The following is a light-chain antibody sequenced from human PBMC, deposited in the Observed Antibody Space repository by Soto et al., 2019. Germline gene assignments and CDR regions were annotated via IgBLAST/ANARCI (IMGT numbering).Light chain of an antibody. Sequence: QSALTQPASVSESPGQSITISCTGTSSDIGASTFVSWYQQHPGKAPKLLIYEVSNRPSGISNRFSGSKSANTAPLTISGLQAEDEADYYCSSARRDNTWVFGGGTKVTVL. CDR2: EVS. CDR1: SSDIGASTF. J-gene: IGLJ3*02. CDR3: SSARRDNTWV. V-gene: IGLV2-14*03.